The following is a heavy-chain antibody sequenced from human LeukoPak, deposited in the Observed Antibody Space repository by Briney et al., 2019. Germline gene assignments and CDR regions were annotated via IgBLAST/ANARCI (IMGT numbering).Heavy chain of an antibody. D-gene: IGHD5-18*01. Sequence: GGSLRLSCAASGFAFSSSWMSWVRQAPGKGLEWLACIKHDGSEKHYVDSVKGRFTISRDNVKNSLYLQMNSLRAEDTAVYYCASLDTAMIPHNAYWGQGTLVTVSS. CDR1: GFAFSSSW. CDR3: ASLDTAMIPHNAY. V-gene: IGHV3-7*01. CDR2: IKHDGSEK. J-gene: IGHJ4*02.